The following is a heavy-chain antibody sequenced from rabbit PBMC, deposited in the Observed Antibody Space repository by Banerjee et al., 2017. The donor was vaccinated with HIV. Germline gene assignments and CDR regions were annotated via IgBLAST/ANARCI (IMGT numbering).Heavy chain of an antibody. J-gene: IGHJ4*01. Sequence: QEQLEESGGDLVKPEGSLTLTCTVSGFSFSSYWICWVRQAPGKRPEWIACIDSGDGSTYYASWAKGRFTISKTSSTTVTLQMTSLTVADTATYFCARGGRYNFNLWGPGTLVTVS. V-gene: IGHV1S45*01. CDR2: IDSGDGST. CDR3: ARGGRYNFNL. CDR1: GFSFSSYW. D-gene: IGHD7-1*01.